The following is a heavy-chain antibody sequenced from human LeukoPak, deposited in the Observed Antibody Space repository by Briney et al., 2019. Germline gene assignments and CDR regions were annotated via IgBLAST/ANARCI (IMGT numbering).Heavy chain of an antibody. J-gene: IGHJ4*02. Sequence: KPSETLSLTCAVYGGSFSGYYWSWIRQPPGKGLEWIGETNHSGSTNYNPSLKSRVTISVDTSKNQFSLKLSSVTAADTAVYYCARGFGPRVTTVYFDYWGQGTLVTVSS. D-gene: IGHD4-17*01. CDR3: ARGFGPRVTTVYFDY. V-gene: IGHV4-34*01. CDR1: GGSFSGYY. CDR2: TNHSGST.